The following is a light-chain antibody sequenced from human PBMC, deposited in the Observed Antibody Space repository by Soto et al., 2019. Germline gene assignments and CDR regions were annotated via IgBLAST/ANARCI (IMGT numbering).Light chain of an antibody. CDR1: SSDVGSYDY. J-gene: IGLJ1*01. Sequence: QSVLTQPASVSGSPGQSITISCTGTSSDVGSYDYVSWYQQHPGKAPKLMIYDVSNRPSGVSNRFSGSKSGNTASLTISGLQAEDEADYYCSSYTSSSIDYVFGTGTKLTVL. CDR2: DVS. V-gene: IGLV2-14*01. CDR3: SSYTSSSIDYV.